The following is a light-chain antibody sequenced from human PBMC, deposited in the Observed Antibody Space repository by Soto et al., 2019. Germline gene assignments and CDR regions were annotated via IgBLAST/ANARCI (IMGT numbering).Light chain of an antibody. Sequence: EVVFTQSPATLSLTPGERATLSCRASQSVSSYLAWYQQKPGQAPRLLIHGASTRAAGISDRFSGSGSGTDFTLTISRLEPEDFAVYYCQQYGSLIPFGGVTKAAI. J-gene: IGKJ4*01. CDR2: GAS. CDR1: QSVSSY. CDR3: QQYGSLIP. V-gene: IGKV3-20*01.